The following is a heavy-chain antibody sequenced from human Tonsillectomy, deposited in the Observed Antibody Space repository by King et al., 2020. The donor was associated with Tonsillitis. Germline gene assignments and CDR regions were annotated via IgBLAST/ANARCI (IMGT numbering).Heavy chain of an antibody. V-gene: IGHV4-4*02. D-gene: IGHD3-22*01. Sequence: QLQESGPGLVKPSGTLSLNCAVSGGSISRSNWWSWVRQPPGKGLERIGEIYHSGSTNYNPSLKSRVPISVDKSKNQFYLKLSSVTAADTAVYYCARDGYYYDSSGFHWGQGTLVTVSS. CDR3: ARDGYYYDSSGFH. J-gene: IGHJ4*02. CDR2: IYHSGST. CDR1: GGSISRSNW.